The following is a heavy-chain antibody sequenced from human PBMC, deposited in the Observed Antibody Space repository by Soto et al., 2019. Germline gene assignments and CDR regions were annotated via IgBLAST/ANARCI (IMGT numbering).Heavy chain of an antibody. V-gene: IGHV5-51*01. CDR2: IYPGDSDT. CDR1: GYSFTSYW. D-gene: IGHD3-3*01. Sequence: PGESLKISCKGSGYSFTSYWISWVRQMPGKGLEWMGIIYPGDSDTRYSPSFQGQVTISADKSISTAYLQWSSLKASDTAMYYCARSYYDYAYYFDYWGQGTLVTVSS. J-gene: IGHJ4*02. CDR3: ARSYYDYAYYFDY.